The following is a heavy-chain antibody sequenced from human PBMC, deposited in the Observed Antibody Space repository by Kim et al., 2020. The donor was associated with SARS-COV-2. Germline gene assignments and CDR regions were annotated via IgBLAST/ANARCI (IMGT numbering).Heavy chain of an antibody. CDR3: ARDRPYYYDSSGSNRGPLDDY. Sequence: GGSLRLSCAASGFTFSSYWMSWVRQAPGKGLEWVANIKQDGSEKYYVDSVKGRFTISRDNAKNSLYLQMNSLRAEDTAVYYCARDRPYYYDSSGSNRGPLDDYWGQGTLVTVSS. V-gene: IGHV3-7*01. CDR1: GFTFSSYW. D-gene: IGHD3-22*01. CDR2: IKQDGSEK. J-gene: IGHJ4*02.